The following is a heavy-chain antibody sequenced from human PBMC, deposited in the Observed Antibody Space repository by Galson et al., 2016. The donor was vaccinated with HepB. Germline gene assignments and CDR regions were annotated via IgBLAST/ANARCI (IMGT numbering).Heavy chain of an antibody. Sequence: SETLSLTCTVSGVSITSSSHYWGWIRQAPGKGLEYIGSIYYSGKTSYKQSLKSRLTKSADTSNNQFSMKLTSGTAADTAFYYCPRRNYSSGQDYWGQGILVTVSS. CDR1: GVSITSSSHY. CDR3: PRRNYSSGQDY. CDR2: IYYSGKT. J-gene: IGHJ4*02. V-gene: IGHV4-39*01. D-gene: IGHD6-19*01.